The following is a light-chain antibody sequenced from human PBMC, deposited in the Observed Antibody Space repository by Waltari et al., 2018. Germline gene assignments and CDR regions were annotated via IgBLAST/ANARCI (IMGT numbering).Light chain of an antibody. Sequence: ENVLTQSPGTLSLSPGEKATLSCRASQSVSSCYLAMYQQKPGQAPRLLIYDASSKATGIPDRCSGSWSGTDFTLTISRLGPEDFAVYYCQQYATSPLTFGGGTKVEIK. J-gene: IGKJ4*01. CDR3: QQYATSPLT. V-gene: IGKV3-20*01. CDR2: DAS. CDR1: QSVSSCY.